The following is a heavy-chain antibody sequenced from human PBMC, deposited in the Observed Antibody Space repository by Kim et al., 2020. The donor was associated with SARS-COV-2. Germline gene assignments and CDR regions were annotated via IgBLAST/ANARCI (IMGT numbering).Heavy chain of an antibody. CDR1: GFTFDDYA. Sequence: GGSLRLSCAASGFTFDDYAMHWVRQAPGKGLEWVSGISWNSGSIGYADSVKGRFTISRDNAKNSLYLQMNSLRAEDTALYYCAKAYGEGGGFDPWGQGTLVTVSS. D-gene: IGHD4-17*01. CDR2: ISWNSGSI. CDR3: AKAYGEGGGFDP. J-gene: IGHJ5*02. V-gene: IGHV3-9*01.